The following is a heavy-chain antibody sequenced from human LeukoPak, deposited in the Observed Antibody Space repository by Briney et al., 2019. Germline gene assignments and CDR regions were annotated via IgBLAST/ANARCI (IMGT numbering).Heavy chain of an antibody. CDR1: GGSISSYY. Sequence: SETLSLTCTVPGGSISSYYWSWIRQPPGKGLEWIGYIYYSGSTKYNPSLKSRVTISVDTSPNQLSLKLSSVTSAETAVYYCALSGTYWGAFDIWGQGTMVTVSS. J-gene: IGHJ3*02. CDR2: IYYSGST. V-gene: IGHV4-59*12. D-gene: IGHD1-26*01. CDR3: ALSGTYWGAFDI.